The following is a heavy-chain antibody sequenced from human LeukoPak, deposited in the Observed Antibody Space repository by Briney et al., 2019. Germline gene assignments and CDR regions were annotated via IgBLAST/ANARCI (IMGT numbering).Heavy chain of an antibody. CDR2: INPSGGST. CDR3: AADTATKPPVY. D-gene: IGHD5-18*01. V-gene: IGHV1-46*03. J-gene: IGHJ4*02. Sequence: ASVKVSCKAPGYTFTSYYMHWVRQAPGQGLEWMGIINPSGGSTSYAQKFQGRVTMTRDTSTSTVYMELSSLRSEDTAVYYCAADTATKPPVYWGQGTLVTVSS. CDR1: GYTFTSYY.